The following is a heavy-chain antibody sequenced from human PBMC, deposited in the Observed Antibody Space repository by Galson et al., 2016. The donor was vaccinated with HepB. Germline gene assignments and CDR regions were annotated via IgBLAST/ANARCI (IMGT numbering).Heavy chain of an antibody. V-gene: IGHV3-30*09. CDR1: GFNFSNYI. D-gene: IGHD3-3*01. Sequence: SLRLSCAASGFNFSNYIIHWVRQTPGKGLEWVAVISNDGLNQYYADSVKGRFVISRDNFKNTLYLQLNSLRTDDTATYYCAKGVVRFLEWISYGGYYMDCWGKGTTVTVSS. J-gene: IGHJ6*03. CDR3: AKGVVRFLEWISYGGYYMDC. CDR2: ISNDGLNQ.